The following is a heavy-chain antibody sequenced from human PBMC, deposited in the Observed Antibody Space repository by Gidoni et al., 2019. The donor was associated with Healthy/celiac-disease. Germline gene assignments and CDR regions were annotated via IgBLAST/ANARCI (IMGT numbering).Heavy chain of an antibody. V-gene: IGHV3-30*04. CDR3: ARGGYDSSGYYPTYAFDI. D-gene: IGHD3-22*01. CDR1: GFTFSSYA. Sequence: VQLVESGGGVVQPGRSLRLSCAASGFTFSSYAMHWVRQAPGKGLEWVAVIAYDGSNKYYADSVKGRFTIARDNSKNTLYLQMNSLRAEDTAVYYCARGGYDSSGYYPTYAFDIWGQGTMVTVSS. J-gene: IGHJ3*02. CDR2: IAYDGSNK.